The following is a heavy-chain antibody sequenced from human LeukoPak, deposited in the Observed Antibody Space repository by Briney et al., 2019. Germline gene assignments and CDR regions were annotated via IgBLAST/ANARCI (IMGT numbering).Heavy chain of an antibody. CDR1: GFTFKSYA. Sequence: SGGSLRLSCAASGFTFKSYAMSWVRQAPGKGLEWVSVIGGSNGITFYVGSVKGRFTISRDNSKDTLYLQMNSLRAEDTAVYYCARNENSGWGYFDYWGQGTLVTVSS. CDR2: IGGSNGIT. J-gene: IGHJ4*02. CDR3: ARNENSGWGYFDY. D-gene: IGHD5-12*01. V-gene: IGHV3-23*01.